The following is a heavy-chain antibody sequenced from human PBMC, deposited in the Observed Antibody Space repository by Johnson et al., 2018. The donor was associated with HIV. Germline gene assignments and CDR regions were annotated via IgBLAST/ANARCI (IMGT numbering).Heavy chain of an antibody. CDR1: GFTFSDYY. D-gene: IGHD6-19*01. Sequence: QVQLVESGGGLVQPGGSLRLSCAASGFTFSDYYMTWIRQAPGKGLEWLSFISSSGDIIRYADSVKGRFTISRDNSKNALYLQMNRLRADDTAVYYCARKQWLEIPSDALDVWGQGTMVTVSS. J-gene: IGHJ3*01. CDR2: ISSSGDII. CDR3: ARKQWLEIPSDALDV. V-gene: IGHV3-11*04.